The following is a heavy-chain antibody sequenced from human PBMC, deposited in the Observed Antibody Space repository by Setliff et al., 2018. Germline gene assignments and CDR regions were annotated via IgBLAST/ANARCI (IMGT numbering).Heavy chain of an antibody. J-gene: IGHJ3*02. V-gene: IGHV4-61*09. D-gene: IGHD3-3*01. Sequence: SETLSLTCTVSGDSISSGSYYWTWIRQPAGKGLEWIGHFHTGGSTNYNPSLKSRVTISVDTSKNQFSLKLSSVTAADTAVYYCARYSNDFWSGYYAFDIWGQGTMVTVSS. CDR1: GDSISSGSYY. CDR3: ARYSNDFWSGYYAFDI. CDR2: FHTGGST.